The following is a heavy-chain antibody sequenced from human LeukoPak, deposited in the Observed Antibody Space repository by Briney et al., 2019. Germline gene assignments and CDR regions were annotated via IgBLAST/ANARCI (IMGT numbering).Heavy chain of an antibody. CDR1: GGSFSGYY. J-gene: IGHJ3*02. D-gene: IGHD2-21*01. CDR3: ASPNLYCGGDCLDAFDI. Sequence: SETLSLTCAVYGGSFSGYYWSWIRQPPGKGLEWIGEINHSGSTNYNPSLKSRVTISVDTSKNQFSLKLSSVTAADTAVYYCASPNLYCGGDCLDAFDIWGQGTMVTVSS. CDR2: INHSGST. V-gene: IGHV4-34*01.